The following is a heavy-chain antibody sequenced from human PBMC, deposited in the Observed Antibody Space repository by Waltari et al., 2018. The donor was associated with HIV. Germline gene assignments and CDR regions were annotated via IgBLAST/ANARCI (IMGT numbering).Heavy chain of an antibody. CDR1: GYSFTSYW. J-gene: IGHJ6*02. CDR3: ARHDYGDRPYYYYGMDV. CDR2: IYPGDSDT. D-gene: IGHD4-17*01. Sequence: EVQLVQSGAEVKKPGESLQISCKGSGYSFTSYWIGWVRQMPGKGLEWMGIIYPGDSDTRYSPSFQGQVTISADKSISTAYLQWSSLKASDTAMYYCARHDYGDRPYYYYGMDVWGQGTTVTVSS. V-gene: IGHV5-51*01.